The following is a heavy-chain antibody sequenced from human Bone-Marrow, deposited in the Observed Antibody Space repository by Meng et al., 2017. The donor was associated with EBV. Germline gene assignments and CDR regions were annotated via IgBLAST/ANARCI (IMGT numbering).Heavy chain of an antibody. D-gene: IGHD6-19*01. CDR1: GASISSCYW. CDR2: VSHSGST. Sequence: HVQLAESGPGLVEPSGNLSLTCAVSGASISSCYWWTWVRQPPGKGLEWIGEVSHSGSTNYNPSLKSRVTISLDKSENQFFLKVTSVTAADTAVYYCAASPGWWRLDYWGQGTLVTVSS. J-gene: IGHJ4*02. V-gene: IGHV4-4*02. CDR3: AASPGWWRLDY.